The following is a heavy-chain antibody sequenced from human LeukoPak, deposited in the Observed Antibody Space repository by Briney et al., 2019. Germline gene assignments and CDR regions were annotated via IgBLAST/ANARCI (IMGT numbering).Heavy chain of an antibody. CDR2: ISYDGNNK. D-gene: IGHD5-24*01. V-gene: IGHV3-30-3*01. CDR3: ARDGYNEEDWYFDL. J-gene: IGHJ2*01. CDR1: GFTFGSYD. Sequence: GGSLRLSCAASGFTFGSYDMHWVRQAPGKGLEWVAVISYDGNNKYYADSVKGRFTISRDNSKKTLYLQMNSLRAEDSAVYYCARDGYNEEDWYFDLWGRGILVTVSS.